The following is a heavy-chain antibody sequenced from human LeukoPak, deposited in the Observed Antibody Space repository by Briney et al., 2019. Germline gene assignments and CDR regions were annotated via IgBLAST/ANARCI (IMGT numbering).Heavy chain of an antibody. D-gene: IGHD3-22*01. J-gene: IGHJ4*02. Sequence: PGGSLRLSCAASGFTFSSYWMSWVRQAPGKGLEWVANIKQDGSEKYYVDSVKGRFTISRDNAKNSLYLQMNSLRAEDTAVYYCASFSHYYDSSGHFDYWGQGTLVTVSS. V-gene: IGHV3-7*01. CDR1: GFTFSSYW. CDR2: IKQDGSEK. CDR3: ASFSHYYDSSGHFDY.